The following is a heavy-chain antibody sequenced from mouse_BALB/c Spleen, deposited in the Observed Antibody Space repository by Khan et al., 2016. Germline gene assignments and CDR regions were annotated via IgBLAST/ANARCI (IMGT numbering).Heavy chain of an antibody. V-gene: IGHV1-7*01. J-gene: IGHJ2*01. CDR3: ADYGNYDY. CDR1: GYTFTSYW. D-gene: IGHD2-1*01. Sequence: QVQLQQSGAELAKPGASVKMSCKASGYTFTSYWMHWVKQRPGQGLEWIGYINPSTGYTEYNQKFKDKATLTADKSSSTAYMQLSSLTSEDSAVDYCADYGNYDYWGQGTTLTVSS. CDR2: INPSTGYT.